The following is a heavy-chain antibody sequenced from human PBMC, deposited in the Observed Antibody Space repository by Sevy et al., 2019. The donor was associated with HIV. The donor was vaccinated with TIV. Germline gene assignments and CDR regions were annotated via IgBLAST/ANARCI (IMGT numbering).Heavy chain of an antibody. CDR3: ARLTATAIADWLDP. Sequence: ASVKVSCKTSGGIFSNDAISWVRQAPGQGLEWMGRITPILDMTNYAKKFQGRVTLTADKITRTAYMELSSLTSEDTAMYYCARLTATAIADWLDPWGQGTLVTVSS. D-gene: IGHD2-2*02. J-gene: IGHJ5*02. CDR2: ITPILDMT. CDR1: GGIFSNDA. V-gene: IGHV1-69*04.